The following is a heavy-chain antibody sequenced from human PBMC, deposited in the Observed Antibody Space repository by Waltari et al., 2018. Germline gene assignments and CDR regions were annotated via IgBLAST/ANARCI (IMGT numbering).Heavy chain of an antibody. J-gene: IGHJ4*02. CDR2: IYYSGRT. V-gene: IGHV4-39*07. CDR3: ARVRPQRGDYYDY. Sequence: QLQLQESGPGLVKPSETLSLTCTVSGGSISSSSYYWGWIRQPPGKGLEWIGSIYYSGRTYYNPSLKSRVTISVDTSKNQFSLKLSSVTAADTAVYYCARVRPQRGDYYDYWGQGTLVTVSS. CDR1: GGSISSSSYY.